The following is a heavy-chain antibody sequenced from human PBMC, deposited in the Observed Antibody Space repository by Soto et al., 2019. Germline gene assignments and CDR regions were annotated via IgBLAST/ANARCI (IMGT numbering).Heavy chain of an antibody. V-gene: IGHV1-2*02. CDR3: ARVACSGAACYPFDY. Sequence: ASVKVSFKASGYSFTGYFLHWVRQAPGQGLEWMGWINPNSGATDYAQKFQGRVTMTRDMSISTTYLELSRLKSDDTAVYYCARVACSGAACYPFDYWAQGTLVTVSS. D-gene: IGHD2-15*01. CDR2: INPNSGAT. CDR1: GYSFTGYF. J-gene: IGHJ4*02.